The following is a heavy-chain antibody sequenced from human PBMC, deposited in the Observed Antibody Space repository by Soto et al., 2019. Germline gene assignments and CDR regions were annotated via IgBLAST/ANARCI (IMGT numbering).Heavy chain of an antibody. V-gene: IGHV1-18*01. Sequence: ASVKVSCKASGYTFTSYGISWVRQAPGQGLEWMGWISAYNGNTNYAQKLQGRVTMTTDTSTSTAYMELRSLRSDDTAVYYCARVPGGSHYYYYGMDVWGQGTRVTVSS. CDR3: ARVPGGSHYYYYGMDV. J-gene: IGHJ6*02. CDR2: ISAYNGNT. CDR1: GYTFTSYG. D-gene: IGHD2-15*01.